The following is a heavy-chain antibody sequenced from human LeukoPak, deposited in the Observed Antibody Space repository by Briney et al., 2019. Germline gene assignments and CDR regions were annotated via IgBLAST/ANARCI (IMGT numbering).Heavy chain of an antibody. CDR1: GYSISSGYY. D-gene: IGHD3-22*01. CDR2: IYNGGII. V-gene: IGHV4-38-2*02. Sequence: SETLSLTCTVSGYSISSGYYWGWIRQPAGKGLEWIGRIYNGGIITYNPSLKSRVTMSIDTSNNQFSLRLRFVTAADTAVYYCARASYSYDINGWVPFDYWGQGTLVTVSS. CDR3: ARASYSYDINGWVPFDY. J-gene: IGHJ4*02.